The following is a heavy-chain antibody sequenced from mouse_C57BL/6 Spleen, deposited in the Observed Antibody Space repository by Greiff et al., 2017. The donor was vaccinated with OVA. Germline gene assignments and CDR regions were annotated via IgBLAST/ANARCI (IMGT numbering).Heavy chain of an antibody. D-gene: IGHD3-2*02. Sequence: VQLQQPGAELVRPGTSVKLSCKASGYTFTSYWMHWVKQRPGQGLEWIGVIDPSDSYTNYNQKFKGKATLTVDKSSSTAYMQLSSLTSEDSAVYYCARGPAQATGWFAYWGQGTLVTVSA. CDR3: ARGPAQATGWFAY. V-gene: IGHV1-59*01. CDR1: GYTFTSYW. J-gene: IGHJ3*01. CDR2: IDPSDSYT.